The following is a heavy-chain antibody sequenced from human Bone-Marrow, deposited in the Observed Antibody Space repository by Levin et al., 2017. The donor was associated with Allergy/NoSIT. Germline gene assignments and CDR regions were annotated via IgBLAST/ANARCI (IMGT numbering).Heavy chain of an antibody. D-gene: IGHD6-19*01. Sequence: GGSLRLSCAASGFNFEDFSMHWVRLSPGKGLEWLSLISWDAVSTYYTDSVKGRFTISRDDSKNSLFLQMKSLRPEDSGLYFCVKDSAKTLDGTSGTYFDFWGQGTVVTVSA. V-gene: IGHV3-43*01. J-gene: IGHJ4*02. CDR1: GFNFEDFS. CDR3: VKDSAKTLDGTSGTYFDF. CDR2: ISWDAVST.